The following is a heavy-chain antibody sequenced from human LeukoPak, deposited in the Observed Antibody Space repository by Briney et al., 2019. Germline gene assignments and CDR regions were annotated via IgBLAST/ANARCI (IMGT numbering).Heavy chain of an antibody. Sequence: PGRSLRLSCAASGFTFDDYAMHWVRQAPGKGLEWVSGISWNSGSIGYADSVKGRFTISRDNAKNSLYLQMKSLRAEDTALYYCAKDVAGAFDIWGQGTMVTVSS. D-gene: IGHD2-21*01. CDR1: GFTFDDYA. CDR3: AKDVAGAFDI. CDR2: ISWNSGSI. J-gene: IGHJ3*02. V-gene: IGHV3-9*01.